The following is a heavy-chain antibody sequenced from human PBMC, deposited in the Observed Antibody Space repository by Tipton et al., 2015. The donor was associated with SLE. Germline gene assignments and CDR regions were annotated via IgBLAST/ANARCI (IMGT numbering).Heavy chain of an antibody. J-gene: IGHJ2*01. Sequence: TLSLTCAVYGGSFSGYYWSCIRQPPGKGLEWIGEINHSGSTNYNPSLKSRVTMPLDTSKNQFSLKLSSVTAADTAVYYCARVENPLYSSSWYKGYFDLWGRGTLVTVSS. CDR3: ARVENPLYSSSWYKGYFDL. CDR1: GGSFSGYY. CDR2: INHSGST. D-gene: IGHD6-13*01. V-gene: IGHV4-34*01.